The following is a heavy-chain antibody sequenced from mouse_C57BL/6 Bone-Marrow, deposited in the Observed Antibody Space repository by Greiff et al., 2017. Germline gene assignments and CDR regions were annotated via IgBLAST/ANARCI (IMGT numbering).Heavy chain of an antibody. CDR1: GYTFTSSG. Sequence: VQLQESGAELARPGASVKLSCKASGYTFTSSGISWVKQRTGQGLEWIGEIYPTSGNTYYNEQFKGTATLPASQSSRTAYMERRSLTCEECAVYFWARLLTDYLDYWGQGTTLTGSS. CDR2: IYPTSGNT. J-gene: IGHJ2*01. V-gene: IGHV1-81*01. CDR3: ARLLTDYLDY.